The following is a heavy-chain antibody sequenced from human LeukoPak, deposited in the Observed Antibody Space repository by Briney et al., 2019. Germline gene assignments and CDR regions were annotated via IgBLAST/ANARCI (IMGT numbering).Heavy chain of an antibody. CDR1: GYSFTGYY. V-gene: IGHV1-2*02. CDR3: ARNFYFDSSGYYHY. Sequence: ASVKVSCKASGYSFTGYYMHWVRQAPGQGLEWMGWINPNSGGTNYAQKFQGRVTMTRDTSISTAYMELSRLRSDDTAVYYCARNFYFDSSGYYHYWGQGTLVTVSS. D-gene: IGHD3-22*01. CDR2: INPNSGGT. J-gene: IGHJ4*02.